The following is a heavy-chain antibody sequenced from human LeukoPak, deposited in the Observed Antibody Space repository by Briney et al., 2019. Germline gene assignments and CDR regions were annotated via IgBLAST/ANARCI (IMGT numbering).Heavy chain of an antibody. CDR2: TSPTGTFT. Sequence: GASVKVSCKAFGYTFTNNFMHWVRQVPGQGPEWMGLTSPTGTFTAYAQNFQGRVTLTRDLSTSTDYLELRSLRSEDTAVYYCARDISARDEAWWFDPWGQGTLVTVSS. D-gene: IGHD5-24*01. CDR3: ARDISARDEAWWFDP. V-gene: IGHV1-46*01. J-gene: IGHJ5*02. CDR1: GYTFTNNF.